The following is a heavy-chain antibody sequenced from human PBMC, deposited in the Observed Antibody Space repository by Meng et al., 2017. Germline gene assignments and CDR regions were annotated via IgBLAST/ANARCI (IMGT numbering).Heavy chain of an antibody. V-gene: IGHV1-2*06. J-gene: IGHJ6*02. CDR1: GYTFTGYY. D-gene: IGHD3-3*01. CDR3: ASTIIRFYYYYGMDV. Sequence: ASVKVSCKASGYTFTGYYMHWVRQAPGQGLEWMGRINPNSGGTNYAQKFQGRVTMTRDTSISTAYMERSRLRSDDTAVYYCASTIIRFYYYYGMDVWGQGTTVTVSS. CDR2: INPNSGGT.